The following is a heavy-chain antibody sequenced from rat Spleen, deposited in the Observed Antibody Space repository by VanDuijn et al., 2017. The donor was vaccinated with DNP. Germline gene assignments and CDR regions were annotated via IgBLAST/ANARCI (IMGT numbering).Heavy chain of an antibody. CDR1: GLTFTNYD. CDR2: ISYEGSST. D-gene: IGHD1-9*01. CDR3: ASPTYPYWYFDF. V-gene: IGHV5-22*01. J-gene: IGHJ1*01. Sequence: EVQLVESGGGLVQPGRSLKLSCAASGLTFTNYDMVWVRQAPTKGLEGVATISYEGSSTYYGDSVKGRFTISRDNAKSTLYLQITSLRSEVMATYYCASPTYPYWYFDFWGPGTMVTVSS.